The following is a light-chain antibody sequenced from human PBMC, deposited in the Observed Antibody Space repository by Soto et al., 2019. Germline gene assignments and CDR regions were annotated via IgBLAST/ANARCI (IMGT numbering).Light chain of an antibody. CDR2: DNS. J-gene: IGLJ3*02. CDR3: GSWDTRLSVVV. CDR1: TSNIGNNF. Sequence: QSALTQPPSVSAAAGQRVTISCSGTTSNIGNNFVSWYQQFPRQSPKLLIYDNSKRPSGIPDRFSGSKSDTSGTLDITGLQPGDAADYYCGSWDTRLSVVVFGGGTKVTV. V-gene: IGLV1-51*01.